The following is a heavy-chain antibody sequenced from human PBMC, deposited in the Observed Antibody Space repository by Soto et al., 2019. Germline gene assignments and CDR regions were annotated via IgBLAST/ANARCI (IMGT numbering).Heavy chain of an antibody. Sequence: ASETLSLTCTVSGGSISSYYWSWIRQPPGKGLEWIGYIYYSGSTNYNPSLKSRVTISVDTSKNQFSLKLSSVTAADTAVYYCARGYYYGSGSYYNPWGQGTLVTVSS. V-gene: IGHV4-59*01. CDR3: ARGYYYGSGSYYNP. D-gene: IGHD3-10*01. CDR2: IYYSGST. CDR1: GGSISSYY. J-gene: IGHJ5*02.